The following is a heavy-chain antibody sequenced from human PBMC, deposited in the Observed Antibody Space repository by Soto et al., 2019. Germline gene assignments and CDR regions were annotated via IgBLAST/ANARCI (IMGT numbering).Heavy chain of an antibody. Sequence: EVQLVQSGAEVKKPGESLRISCKGSGYSFTSYWISWVRQMPGKGLEWMGRIDPSDSYTNYSPSFQGHVSISAEKSISTAYLQWSSLKASATAMYYCARLQAAAGDNDLTVDYWGQGTLVTVSS. CDR3: ARLQAAAGDNDLTVDY. V-gene: IGHV5-10-1*01. D-gene: IGHD6-13*01. CDR1: GYSFTSYW. CDR2: IDPSDSYT. J-gene: IGHJ4*02.